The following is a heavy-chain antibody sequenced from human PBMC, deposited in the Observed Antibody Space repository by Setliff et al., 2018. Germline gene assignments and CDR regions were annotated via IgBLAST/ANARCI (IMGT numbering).Heavy chain of an antibody. Sequence: LSLTFTFSFFSIIIHYLSFILQPPGKGLEWIGSIYYSGSTNYNPSLKSRVTISVDTSKNQFSLKLSSVTAADTAVYYCARDRSSIAVAGGGVDYWGQGTLVTVSS. D-gene: IGHD6-19*01. CDR2: IYYSGST. CDR1: FFSIIIHY. J-gene: IGHJ4*02. V-gene: IGHV4-59*11. CDR3: ARDRSSIAVAGGGVDY.